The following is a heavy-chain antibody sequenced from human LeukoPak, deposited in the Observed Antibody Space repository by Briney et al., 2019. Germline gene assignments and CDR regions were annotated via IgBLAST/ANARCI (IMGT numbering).Heavy chain of an antibody. CDR3: ARDASGSGWLDY. J-gene: IGHJ4*02. D-gene: IGHD6-19*01. CDR1: GGTFSSYA. CDR2: IIPIFGTA. V-gene: IGHV1-69*05. Sequence: VASVKVSCKASGGTFSSYAIIWVRQAPGQGLEWMGGIIPIFGTANYAQKFQGRVTITTDESTSTAYMELSSLRSEDTAVYYCARDASGSGWLDYWGQGTLVTVSS.